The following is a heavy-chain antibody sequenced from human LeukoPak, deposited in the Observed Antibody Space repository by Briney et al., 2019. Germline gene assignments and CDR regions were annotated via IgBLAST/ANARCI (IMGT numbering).Heavy chain of an antibody. CDR2: IHYSGST. V-gene: IGHV4-59*01. J-gene: IGHJ2*01. CDR3: AKSRSGTAWYFDL. D-gene: IGHD3-10*01. CDR1: GGSINSYY. Sequence: PSETLSLTCTVSGGSINSYYWSWIRQPPGKGLEWIGYIHYSGSTNYNPSLKSRVTISVDTSKNQFSLKLSSVTAADTAVYYCAKSRSGTAWYFDLWGRGTLVTVSS.